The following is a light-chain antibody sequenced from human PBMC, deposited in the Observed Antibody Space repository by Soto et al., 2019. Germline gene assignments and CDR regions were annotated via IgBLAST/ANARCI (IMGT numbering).Light chain of an antibody. CDR2: AAS. Sequence: DIQMTQSPTSLSASVGDRVTITCRASQGIRNYVALYQQIPGKAPKLLIYAASTLKSGVPSWFSGSASGTDFTITINGLQPEDVATYSFQKYSSVPVFGPGTKVEIK. V-gene: IGKV1-27*01. CDR3: QKYSSVPV. J-gene: IGKJ3*01. CDR1: QGIRNY.